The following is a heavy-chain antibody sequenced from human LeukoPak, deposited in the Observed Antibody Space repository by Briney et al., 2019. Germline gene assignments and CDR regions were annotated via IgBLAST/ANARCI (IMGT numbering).Heavy chain of an antibody. J-gene: IGHJ3*02. Sequence: GGSLRLSCAASGFNFSNYAMSWVRQAPGKGLQWVSTISATVYKTYYAESVRGRFTTSRDNSKNTVYLQMNSLRAADTAIYYCAKGYETARVAAAGTDAFHIWGQGTRVTVSS. V-gene: IGHV3-23*01. CDR1: GFNFSNYA. D-gene: IGHD6-13*01. CDR2: ISATVYKT. CDR3: AKGYETARVAAAGTDAFHI.